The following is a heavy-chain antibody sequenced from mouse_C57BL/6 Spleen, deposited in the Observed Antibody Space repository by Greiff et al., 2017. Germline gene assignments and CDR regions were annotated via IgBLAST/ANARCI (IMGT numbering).Heavy chain of an antibody. J-gene: IGHJ2*01. CDR1: GYTFTGYW. CDR2: ILPGSGST. CDR3: ARRGNYDSSYFDY. Sequence: QVQLQQSGAELMKPGASVKLSCKATGYTFTGYWIAWVKQRPGHGLEWIGEILPGSGSTNYNEKFKGKATLTADTSSNTAYMQLSSLTAEDSAIYCCARRGNYDSSYFDYWGQGTTLTVSS. D-gene: IGHD1-1*01. V-gene: IGHV1-9*01.